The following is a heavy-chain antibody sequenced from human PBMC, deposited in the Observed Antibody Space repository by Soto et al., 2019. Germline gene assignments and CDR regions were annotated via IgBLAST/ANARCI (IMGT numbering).Heavy chain of an antibody. J-gene: IGHJ4*02. CDR1: GFTFSSYG. D-gene: IGHD1-7*01. CDR3: AKEMTGTTSPDY. V-gene: IGHV3-30*18. CDR2: ISYDGSNK. Sequence: QVQLVESGGGVVQPGRSLRLSCAASGFTFSSYGMHWVRQAPGKGLEWVAVISYDGSNKYYADSVKGRLTISRDNSKNTLYLQMNSLRAEDTAVYYCAKEMTGTTSPDYWGQGTLVTVSS.